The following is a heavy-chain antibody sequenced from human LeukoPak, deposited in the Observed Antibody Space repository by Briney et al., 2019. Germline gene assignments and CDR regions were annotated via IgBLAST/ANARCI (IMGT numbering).Heavy chain of an antibody. Sequence: QTGGSLRLSCAASGFTFSSYGMHWVRQAPGKGLEWVAVIWYDGSNKYYADSVKGRFTISRDNSKNTLYLQMNSLRAEDTAVYYCARGGSSWYLDYFDYWGQGTLVTVSS. CDR2: IWYDGSNK. CDR3: ARGGSSWYLDYFDY. CDR1: GFTFSSYG. D-gene: IGHD6-13*01. J-gene: IGHJ4*02. V-gene: IGHV3-33*01.